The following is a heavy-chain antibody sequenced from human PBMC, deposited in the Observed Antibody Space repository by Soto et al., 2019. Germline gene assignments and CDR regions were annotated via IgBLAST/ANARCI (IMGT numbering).Heavy chain of an antibody. CDR1: GASISSNY. J-gene: IGHJ4*02. V-gene: IGHV4-59*01. D-gene: IGHD4-17*01. Sequence: QVHLQESGPGLVKPSETLSLTCAVSGASISSNYWSWIRQPPGKGLEWIGYISYNGNTNYNPSLKSRVTISVDTSKNQFSLKLSSVTAADTAIYYCARVLGYGGKGLVDYWCQGTLVTVSS. CDR3: ARVLGYGGKGLVDY. CDR2: ISYNGNT.